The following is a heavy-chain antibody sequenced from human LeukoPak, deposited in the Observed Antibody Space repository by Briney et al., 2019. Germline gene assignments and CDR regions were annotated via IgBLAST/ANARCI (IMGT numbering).Heavy chain of an antibody. Sequence: SETLSLTCAVYGGSFSGYYWSWIRQPPGKGLEWIGEINHSGSTNYNPSLKSRVTISVDTSKNQFSLKLSSVTAADTAVYYCATTAVVVAADQLGARGDYFDYWGQGTLVTVSS. CDR3: ATTAVVVAADQLGARGDYFDY. V-gene: IGHV4-34*01. J-gene: IGHJ4*02. CDR2: INHSGST. D-gene: IGHD2-15*01. CDR1: GGSFSGYY.